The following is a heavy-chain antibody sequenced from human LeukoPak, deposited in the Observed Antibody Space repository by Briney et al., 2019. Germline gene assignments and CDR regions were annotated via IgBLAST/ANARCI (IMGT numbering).Heavy chain of an antibody. Sequence: ASVKVSCKASGYTFTSYGISWVRQAPGQGLEWMGWISAYNGNTNYAQKLQGRVTMTTDTSTSTAYMELRSLRSDDTAVYYCARDHAVTTAYYFDYWGQGTLVTVSS. V-gene: IGHV1-18*01. CDR2: ISAYNGNT. CDR1: GYTFTSYG. CDR3: ARDHAVTTAYYFDY. J-gene: IGHJ4*02. D-gene: IGHD4-17*01.